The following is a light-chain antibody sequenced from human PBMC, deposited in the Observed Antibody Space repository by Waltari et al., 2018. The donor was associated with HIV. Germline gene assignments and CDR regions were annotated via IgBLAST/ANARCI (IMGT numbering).Light chain of an antibody. CDR3: QQRSNWPPRYS. V-gene: IGKV3-11*01. CDR1: QNVSSY. Sequence: ENVLTQSPATLSLSPGERATLSCRASQNVSSYLAWYQQKPGQAPRLLIYCASNRATGIPARFSGSGSGTDFTLTINSLEPEDCAVYYCQQRSNWPPRYSFGQGTKLEIK. J-gene: IGKJ2*03. CDR2: CAS.